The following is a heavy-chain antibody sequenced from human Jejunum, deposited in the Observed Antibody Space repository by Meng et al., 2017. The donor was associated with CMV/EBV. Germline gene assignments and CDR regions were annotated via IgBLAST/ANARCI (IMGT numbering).Heavy chain of an antibody. CDR1: TLTFSTYA. V-gene: IGHV3-21*01. CDR3: AGGYSRGMDV. CDR2: IGSGSIYI. J-gene: IGHJ6*02. D-gene: IGHD2-2*03. Sequence: CAASTLTFSTYAMSWVRQAPGKGLEWVSSIGSGSIYIFYADSVKGRFTISRDNAKNSLYLQMNSLRAEDTAVYYCAGGYSRGMDVWGQGTTVTVSS.